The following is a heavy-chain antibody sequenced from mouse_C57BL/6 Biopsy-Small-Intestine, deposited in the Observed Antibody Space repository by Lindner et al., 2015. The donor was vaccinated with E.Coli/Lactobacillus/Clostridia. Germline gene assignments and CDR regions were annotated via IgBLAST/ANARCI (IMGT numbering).Heavy chain of an antibody. CDR3: ARDDYEDWFAY. Sequence: VQLQESGPELVKPGASVKMSCKASGYSFTGYNMHWVKQSHGKSLEWIGNINPHYDNISYNQKFKGKATLTVDKSSSTAYMQLNSLTSEDSAVYYCARDDYEDWFAYWGQGTLVTVSA. CDR2: INPHYDNI. CDR1: GYSFTGYN. D-gene: IGHD2-4*01. J-gene: IGHJ3*01. V-gene: IGHV1-39*01.